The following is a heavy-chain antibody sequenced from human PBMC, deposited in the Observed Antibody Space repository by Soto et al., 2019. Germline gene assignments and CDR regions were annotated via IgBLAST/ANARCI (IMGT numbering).Heavy chain of an antibody. CDR2: IYTSGST. CDR3: ARDLLRAVVPAAMGWFDY. V-gene: IGHV4-4*07. J-gene: IGHJ5*01. D-gene: IGHD2-2*01. Sequence: SETLSLTCTVSGGSISSYYWSWIRQPAGKGLEWIGRIYTSGSTNYNPSLKSRVTMSVDTSKNQFSLKLSSVTAADTAVYYCARDLLRAVVPAAMGWFDYWGQGTLVTVSS. CDR1: GGSISSYY.